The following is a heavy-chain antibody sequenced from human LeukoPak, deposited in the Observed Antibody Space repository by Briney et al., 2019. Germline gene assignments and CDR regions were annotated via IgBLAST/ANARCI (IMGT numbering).Heavy chain of an antibody. CDR2: ISYDGISK. CDR1: GFIFSDYG. CDR3: ARSQRWSPDY. J-gene: IGHJ4*02. V-gene: IGHV3-30*03. Sequence: GGSLRLSCAASGFIFSDYGINWVRQAPGKGLEWVAVISYDGISKYYADSVKGRFTISRDNSKNTLYLQMNSLRPEDTAVYYCARSQRWSPDYWGQGTLVTVSS. D-gene: IGHD2-15*01.